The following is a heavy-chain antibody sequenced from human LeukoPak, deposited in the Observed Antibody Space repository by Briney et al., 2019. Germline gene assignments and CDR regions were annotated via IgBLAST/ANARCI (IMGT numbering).Heavy chain of an antibody. CDR3: ARGGPYDFWSGLDY. CDR2: IYTSGST. D-gene: IGHD3-3*01. J-gene: IGHJ4*02. V-gene: IGHV4-4*07. Sequence: SETLSLTCTVSGGSISSYYWSWTRQPAGKGLEWIGRIYTSGSTNYNPSLKSRVTMSVDTSKNQFSLKLSSVTAADTAVYYCARGGPYDFWSGLDYWGQGTLVTVSS. CDR1: GGSISSYY.